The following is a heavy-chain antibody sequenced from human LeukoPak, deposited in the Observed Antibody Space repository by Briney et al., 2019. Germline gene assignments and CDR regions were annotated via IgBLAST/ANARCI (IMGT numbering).Heavy chain of an antibody. J-gene: IGHJ4*02. Sequence: PSETLSLTCTVSGGSISSSSYYWGWIRQPPGKGLEWIGSIYYSGSTYYNPSLKSRVTISVDTSKNQFSLKLSSVTAADTAVYYCARTDTAMVTASLDYWGQGTLVTVSS. CDR1: GGSISSSSYY. CDR3: ARTDTAMVTASLDY. V-gene: IGHV4-39*07. CDR2: IYYSGST. D-gene: IGHD5-18*01.